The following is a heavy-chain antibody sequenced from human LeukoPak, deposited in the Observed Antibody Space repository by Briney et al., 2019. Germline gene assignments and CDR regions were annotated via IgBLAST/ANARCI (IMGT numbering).Heavy chain of an antibody. V-gene: IGHV3-23*01. CDR1: GFTSSSYA. D-gene: IGHD6-13*01. CDR2: ISGSGGST. CDR3: AKKIAAAGHNWFDP. Sequence: GGSLRLSCAASGFTSSSYAMSWVRQAPGKGLEWVSAISGSGGSTYYADSVKGRFTISRDNSKNTLYLQMNSLRAEDTAVYYCAKKIAAAGHNWFDPWGQGTLVTVSS. J-gene: IGHJ5*02.